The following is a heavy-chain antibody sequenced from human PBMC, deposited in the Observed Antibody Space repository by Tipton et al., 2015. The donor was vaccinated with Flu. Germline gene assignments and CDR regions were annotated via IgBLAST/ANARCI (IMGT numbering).Heavy chain of an antibody. CDR1: GGSISSYY. CDR3: ARDNQWLRTSANWFDP. D-gene: IGHD6-19*01. CDR2: IYTSGST. Sequence: TLSLTCTVSGGSISSYYWSWIRQPAGKGLEWIGRIYTSGSTNYNPSLKSRVTMSVDTSKNQFSLNLSSVTAADMAVYHCARDNQWLRTSANWFDPWGQGTLVTVSS. V-gene: IGHV4-4*07. J-gene: IGHJ5*02.